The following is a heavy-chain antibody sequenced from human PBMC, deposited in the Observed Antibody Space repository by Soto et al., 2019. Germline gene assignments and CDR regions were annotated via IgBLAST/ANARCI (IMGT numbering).Heavy chain of an antibody. V-gene: IGHV3-11*06. CDR3: ARSGDNYNLLDY. J-gene: IGHJ4*02. CDR1: GFTFSDYY. Sequence: QVHLVESGGGLVKPGGSLRLSCAASGFTFSDYYMSWIRQAPGKGLEWLSYSSDSGTFTRYADSVKGRFSISRDNAKNSLYLQINSLRGEDTAIYDCARSGDNYNLLDYWGQGTPVTVSS. CDR2: SSDSGTFT. D-gene: IGHD1-1*01.